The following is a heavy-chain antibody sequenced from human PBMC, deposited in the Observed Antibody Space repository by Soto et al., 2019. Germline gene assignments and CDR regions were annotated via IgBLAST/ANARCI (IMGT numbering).Heavy chain of an antibody. V-gene: IGHV3-23*04. J-gene: IGHJ4*02. CDR1: GFTFNNYA. D-gene: IGHD2-8*01. CDR2: ISASGDRT. Sequence: EVQLVESGGGLVQPGGSLRLSCAASGFTFNNYAMTWVCQAPGKGLEWVSLISASGDRTYFADSVKGRFTISRDNSKNTLYLQMSSLRDDDTAVYYCAKADLFLMAYEFGYWGQGTLVTVSS. CDR3: AKADLFLMAYEFGY.